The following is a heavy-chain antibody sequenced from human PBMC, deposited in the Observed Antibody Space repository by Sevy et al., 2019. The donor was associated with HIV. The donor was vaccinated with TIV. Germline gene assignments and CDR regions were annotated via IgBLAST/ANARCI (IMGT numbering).Heavy chain of an antibody. J-gene: IGHJ4*02. V-gene: IGHV4-4*07. CDR1: GDSISNYY. D-gene: IGHD3-3*01. Sequence: SETLSLTCTVSGDSISNYYWSWIRQPAGKGLEWIGRIYDSGSATYNPSLESRVTMSADTTKKQLSLKLISVTAADTAVYYCAGDRVTIFGVTIDYYFDYWGQGTLVTVSS. CDR3: AGDRVTIFGVTIDYYFDY. CDR2: IYDSGSA.